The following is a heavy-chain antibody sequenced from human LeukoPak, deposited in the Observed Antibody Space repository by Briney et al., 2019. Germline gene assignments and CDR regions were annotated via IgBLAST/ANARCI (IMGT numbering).Heavy chain of an antibody. V-gene: IGHV4-4*02. CDR1: GGSITSTNY. CDR2: VNLQGST. CDR3: AREDGPYSPLDY. D-gene: IGHD5-18*01. Sequence: SGTLSLTCGVSGGSITSTNYWTWVRQPPGKGLEWIGEVNLQGSTNYNPSLMGRVAISVDTSENHISLQLTSVTAADTAVYYCAREDGPYSPLDYSGQGALVTVSS. J-gene: IGHJ4*02.